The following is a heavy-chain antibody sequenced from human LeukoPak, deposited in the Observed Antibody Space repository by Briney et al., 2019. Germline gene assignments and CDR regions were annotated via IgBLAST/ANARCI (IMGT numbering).Heavy chain of an antibody. CDR3: ARGHVGQLWFVPGVAFDI. CDR2: IYYSGNT. D-gene: IGHD5-18*01. J-gene: IGHJ3*02. Sequence: PSETLSLTCTVSGGSISSYYWSWIRQPPGKGLEWIGYIYYSGNTNYNPSLKSRVTISVDTSKNQFSLKLSSVTAADTAVYYCARGHVGQLWFVPGVAFDIWGQGTMVTVSS. V-gene: IGHV4-59*01. CDR1: GGSISSYY.